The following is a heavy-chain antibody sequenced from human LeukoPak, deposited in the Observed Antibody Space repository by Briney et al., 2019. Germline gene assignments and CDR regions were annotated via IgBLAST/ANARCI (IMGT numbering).Heavy chain of an antibody. V-gene: IGHV5-51*01. CDR3: ARLFVVVTTPRYWYFDL. CDR1: GYSFTNYW. Sequence: GESLKISCRGSGYSFTNYWIAWVRQMPGKGLEWMAVVFPGDSGTIYSPSFEGQVTVSADKSINTAYLHWTSLKASDSAMYYCARLFVVVTTPRYWYFDLWGRGTLVTVSS. J-gene: IGHJ2*01. CDR2: VFPGDSGT. D-gene: IGHD2-21*02.